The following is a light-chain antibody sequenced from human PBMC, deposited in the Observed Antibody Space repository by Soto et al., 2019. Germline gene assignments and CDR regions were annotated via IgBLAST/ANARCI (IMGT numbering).Light chain of an antibody. J-gene: IGLJ2*01. CDR3: CSYVGGDTYLI. CDR2: EGS. CDR1: SSDVGGYIL. V-gene: IGLV2-23*01. Sequence: QSALTQPASVSGSPVQSITISCTGTSSDVGGYILVSWYQQEPGKAPKLMIYEGSKRHSGVSNRFSGSKSGNTASLTISGLQAEDEANYYCCSYVGGDTYLIFGGGTNVTVL.